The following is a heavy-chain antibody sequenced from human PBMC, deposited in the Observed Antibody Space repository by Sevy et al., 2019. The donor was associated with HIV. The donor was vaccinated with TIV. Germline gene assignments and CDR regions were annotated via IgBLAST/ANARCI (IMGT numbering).Heavy chain of an antibody. CDR1: GYTLTELS. J-gene: IGHJ4*02. V-gene: IGHV1-24*01. CDR2: FDPEDDEK. Sequence: ASVKVFCKVSGYTLTELSMHWVRQAPGKGLEWMGTFDPEDDEKIYAQKFQGRVTMTEDTSTDTAYMELSRLRSEDTAVYYCATTKDYYDTSGYPFDSWGQGTLVTVSS. CDR3: ATTKDYYDTSGYPFDS. D-gene: IGHD3-22*01.